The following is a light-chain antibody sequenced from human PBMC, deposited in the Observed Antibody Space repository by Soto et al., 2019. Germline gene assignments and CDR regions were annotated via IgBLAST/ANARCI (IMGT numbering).Light chain of an antibody. V-gene: IGKV3-11*01. CDR2: DAS. CDR3: QQRGDWPLYT. CDR1: QSISYN. Sequence: EIVLTQSPATLSLSPGERATLSCRASQSISYNLAWYQQKPGQAPRLLIYDASNRATGVPARFSGSGSGTDFTLSISSLEPEDFAVYYCQQRGDWPLYTFGQGSRLEI. J-gene: IGKJ2*01.